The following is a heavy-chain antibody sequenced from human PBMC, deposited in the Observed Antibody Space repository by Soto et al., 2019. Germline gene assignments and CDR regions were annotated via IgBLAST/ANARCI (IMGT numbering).Heavy chain of an antibody. V-gene: IGHV1-3*01. CDR1: GYTFTSYA. CDR2: INAGNGNT. CDR3: ARTRSVRGVIIYYYYYGMDV. J-gene: IGHJ6*02. D-gene: IGHD3-10*01. Sequence: AASVKVSCKASGYTFTSYAMHWVRQAPGQRLEWMGWINAGNGNTKYSQKFQGRVTITRDTSASTAYMELSSLRSEDTAVYYCARTRSVRGVIIYYYYYGMDVWGQGTTVTVSS.